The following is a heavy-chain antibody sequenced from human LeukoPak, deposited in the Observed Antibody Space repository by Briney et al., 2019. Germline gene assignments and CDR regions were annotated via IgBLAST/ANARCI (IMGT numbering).Heavy chain of an antibody. J-gene: IGHJ5*02. CDR2: IYYSGST. CDR3: ASHLLLWFGEPYGDRSNWFDP. D-gene: IGHD3-10*01. CDR1: GVSISISGYY. Sequence: PSETLSLTCTVSGVSISISGYYWGWIRQPPGKGLEWIGSIYYSGSTYYNPSLKSRVTISVDTSKNQFSLKLSSVTAADTAVYYCASHLLLWFGEPYGDRSNWFDPWGQGTLVTVSS. V-gene: IGHV4-39*01.